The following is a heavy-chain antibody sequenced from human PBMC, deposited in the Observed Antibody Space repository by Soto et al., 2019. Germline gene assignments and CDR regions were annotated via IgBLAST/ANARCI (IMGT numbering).Heavy chain of an antibody. J-gene: IGHJ4*02. D-gene: IGHD3-22*01. CDR3: ARGRRSSGYYYY. V-gene: IGHV4-34*01. CDR2: INHSGST. CDR1: GGSFSGYY. Sequence: QVQLQQWGAGLLKPSETLSLTCAVYGGSFSGYYWSWIRQPPGKGLEWIGEINHSGSTNYNPSLKSRVTISVDTSKNQFSLKLSSVTAADTAVYYCARGRRSSGYYYYWGQGTLVTVSS.